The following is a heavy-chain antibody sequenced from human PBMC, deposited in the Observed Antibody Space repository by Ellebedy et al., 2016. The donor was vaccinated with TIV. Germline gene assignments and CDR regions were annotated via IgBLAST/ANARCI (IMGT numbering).Heavy chain of an antibody. D-gene: IGHD5-18*01. CDR2: IYYSGST. V-gene: IGHV4-39*01. CDR1: GGSISRSSYY. CDR3: ASIGYSYGT. Sequence: MPSETLSLTCTVSGGSISRSSYYWGWIRQPPGKGLEWIGSIYYSGSTYYNPSLKSRVTISVDTSKNQFSLKLSSVTAADTAVYYCASIGYSYGTWGQGTLVTVSS. J-gene: IGHJ4*02.